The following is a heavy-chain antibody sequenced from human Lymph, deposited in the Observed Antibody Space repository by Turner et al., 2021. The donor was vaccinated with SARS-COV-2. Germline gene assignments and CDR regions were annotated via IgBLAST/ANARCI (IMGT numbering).Heavy chain of an antibody. CDR3: AKGVAGGWLQPNSFDY. D-gene: IGHD5-12*01. V-gene: IGHV3-23*01. CDR2: ISGSGGST. J-gene: IGHJ4*02. Sequence: EVQLLESGGGLVQHGGSLRLSCAASGFTFSSYGLSWVRHDPGKGLEWVSAISGSGGSTYYADTVKGRFTISRDNSNNTLYRQMNSLRAEDTAEYYCAKGVAGGWLQPNSFDYWGQGTLVTVSS. CDR1: GFTFSSYG.